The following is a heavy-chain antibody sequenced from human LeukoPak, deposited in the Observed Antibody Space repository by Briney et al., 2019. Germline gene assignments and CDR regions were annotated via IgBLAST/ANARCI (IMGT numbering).Heavy chain of an antibody. D-gene: IGHD3-10*02. CDR1: GFTFSNYW. CDR3: AELGITMIGGV. V-gene: IGHV3-7*01. Sequence: GGSLRLSCAGSGFTFSNYWMSWVRQAPGKGLEWVANIQQDGSEKYYVDSVKGRFTISRDNAKNSLYLQMNSLRAEDTAVYYCAELGITMIGGVWGKGTTVTISS. J-gene: IGHJ6*04. CDR2: IQQDGSEK.